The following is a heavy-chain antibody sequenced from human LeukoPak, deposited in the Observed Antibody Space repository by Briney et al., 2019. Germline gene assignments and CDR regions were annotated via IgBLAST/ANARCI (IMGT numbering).Heavy chain of an antibody. V-gene: IGHV3-30-3*01. D-gene: IGHD3-10*01. CDR1: GFTFSSYA. Sequence: GGSLRLSCAASGFTFSSYAMHWVRQAPGKGLEWVAVISYDGSSKNYADSVEGRFTISRDNSENTLYLQMSSLKTDDSAVYYCAGNPGAWFGELSSWFDPWGQGTLVTVSS. J-gene: IGHJ5*02. CDR2: ISYDGSSK. CDR3: AGNPGAWFGELSSWFDP.